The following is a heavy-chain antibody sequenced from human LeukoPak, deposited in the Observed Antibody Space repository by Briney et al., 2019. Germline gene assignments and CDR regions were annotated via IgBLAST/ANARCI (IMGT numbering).Heavy chain of an antibody. CDR3: TKRWSVNWFDP. D-gene: IGHD3-3*01. CDR1: GFTFSSYS. V-gene: IGHV3-7*01. CDR2: IKEDGSEQ. Sequence: GGSLRLSCAASGFTFSSYSMNWVRQAPGKGLEWVANIKEDGSEQYYVDAVKGRFTVSRDNARKSVYLQMNSLRADDTAVYYCTKRWSVNWFDPWGQGTLVTVSS. J-gene: IGHJ5*02.